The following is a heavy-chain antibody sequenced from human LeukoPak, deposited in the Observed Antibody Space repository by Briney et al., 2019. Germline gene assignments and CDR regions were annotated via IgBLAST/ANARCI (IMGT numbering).Heavy chain of an antibody. V-gene: IGHV3-11*05. CDR2: ISRSSTYT. D-gene: IGHD3-9*01. CDR1: GFSFSDYY. CDR3: ARDTDITTGCMDV. J-gene: IGHJ6*02. Sequence: PGGSLRLCCAASGFSFSDYYMTWIRQVPGKGLEWVSHISRSSTYTNYADSVKGRFTISRDNAKNSLYLQMNSLRAEDTAVYYCARDTDITTGCMDVWGQGTTVTVSS.